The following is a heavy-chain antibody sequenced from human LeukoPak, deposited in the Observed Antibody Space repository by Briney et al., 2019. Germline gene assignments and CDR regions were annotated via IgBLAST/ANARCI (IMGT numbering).Heavy chain of an antibody. J-gene: IGHJ4*02. CDR2: LYSGGSA. Sequence: GGSLRLSCAASGFTVNSNHMGWVRQAPGKGMEWVSVLYSGGSAYYADSVNDRFAISRDNYKNTLYHQMNSLRAEDTAVYYCARGRSSTSFFDCWGQGTLVTVSS. CDR1: GFTVNSNH. D-gene: IGHD2-2*01. V-gene: IGHV3-66*01. CDR3: ARGRSSTSFFDC.